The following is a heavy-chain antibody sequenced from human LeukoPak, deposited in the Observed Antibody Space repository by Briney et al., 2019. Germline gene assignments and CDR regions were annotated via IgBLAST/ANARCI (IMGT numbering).Heavy chain of an antibody. D-gene: IGHD6-19*01. J-gene: IGHJ4*02. CDR3: ARASGSFWYFDF. V-gene: IGHV3-49*04. CDR1: GFNFGDHV. Sequence: GGSLRLSCTGSGFNFGDHVMTWVRQSPGKGLEWVGFVASKAFGGPPEYAASVKGRLTISRDDSKSIAYLDLNSLKTEDTAVYYCARASGSFWYFDFWGQGTPVTVSS. CDR2: VASKAFGGPP.